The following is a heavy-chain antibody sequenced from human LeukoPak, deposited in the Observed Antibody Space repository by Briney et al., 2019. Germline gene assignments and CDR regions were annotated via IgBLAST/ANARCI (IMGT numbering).Heavy chain of an antibody. CDR3: VRESLSGGGDY. CDR2: IKEDGSEK. Sequence: GGSLRLSCAASGFTFSRYWMIWVRQAPGKGLEWVANIKEDGSEKYYVDSVKGRFIISGDNAENSVFLQMNSLRAEDTAVYYCVRESLSGGGDYWGQGTLVTVSS. J-gene: IGHJ4*02. V-gene: IGHV3-7*05. D-gene: IGHD3-10*01. CDR1: GFTFSRYW.